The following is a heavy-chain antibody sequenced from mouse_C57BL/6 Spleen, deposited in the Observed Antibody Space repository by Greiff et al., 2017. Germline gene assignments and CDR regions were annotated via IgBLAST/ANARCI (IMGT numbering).Heavy chain of an antibody. CDR2: IWSGGST. V-gene: IGHV2-2*01. CDR1: GFSLTSYG. Sequence: VMLVESGPGLVQPSQSLSITCTVSGFSLTSYGVHWVRQSPGKGLEWLGVIWSGGSTDYNAAFISRLSISKDNSRSQVIFKMNRLQADDTAIYYCARNRDGYDRAMDYWGQGTSVTVSS. CDR3: ARNRDGYDRAMDY. D-gene: IGHD2-2*01. J-gene: IGHJ4*01.